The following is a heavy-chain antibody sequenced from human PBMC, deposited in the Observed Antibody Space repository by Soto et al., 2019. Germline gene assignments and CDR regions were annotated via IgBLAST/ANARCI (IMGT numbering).Heavy chain of an antibody. Sequence: PGGSLRLSCAASGFTFSTYWITWARQAPEKGLELLAHIKPDGSVKLYVDSVEGRFTISRDNAKNSLYLQMNSLRAEDTAVYYCATDGRYAAFWGLGTLVTVSS. V-gene: IGHV3-7*01. CDR2: IKPDGSVK. CDR3: ATDGRYAAF. CDR1: GFTFSTYW. J-gene: IGHJ4*02. D-gene: IGHD2-2*01.